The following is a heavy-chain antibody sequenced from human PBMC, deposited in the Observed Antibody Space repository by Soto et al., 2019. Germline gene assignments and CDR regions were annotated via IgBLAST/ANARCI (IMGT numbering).Heavy chain of an antibody. J-gene: IGHJ6*02. CDR3: ARGPLGYCSGGSCYNYGMDV. Sequence: QVQLQESGPGLVKPSQTLSLTCTVSCGSISSGDYYWSWIRQPPGKGLEWIGYIYYSGSTYYNPSLKSRVTISVDTSKNQFSLKLSSVTAADTAVYYCARGPLGYCSGGSCYNYGMDVWGQGTTVTVSS. CDR1: CGSISSGDYY. D-gene: IGHD2-15*01. CDR2: IYYSGST. V-gene: IGHV4-30-4*01.